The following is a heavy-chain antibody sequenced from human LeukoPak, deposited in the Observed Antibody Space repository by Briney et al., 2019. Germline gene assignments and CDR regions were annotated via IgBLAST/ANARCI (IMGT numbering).Heavy chain of an antibody. J-gene: IGHJ4*02. CDR3: ARGEWYYFDY. D-gene: IGHD3-3*01. V-gene: IGHV3-30-3*01. CDR1: GFTFSTYA. Sequence: GGSLRLSCTASGFTFSTYAIHWVRQAPGKGLEWVAVISYDGSNKYYVDSVKGRFTIARDNSKNTVYLQMNSLRAEDMAVYYCARGEWYYFDYWGQGTLVTVSS. CDR2: ISYDGSNK.